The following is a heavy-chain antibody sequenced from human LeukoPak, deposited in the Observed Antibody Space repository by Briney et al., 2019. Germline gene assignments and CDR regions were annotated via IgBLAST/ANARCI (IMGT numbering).Heavy chain of an antibody. CDR2: IKQDGSEK. D-gene: IGHD3-22*01. J-gene: IGHJ4*02. CDR3: ARDYDPDY. CDR1: GFTFSSYW. V-gene: IGHV3-7*01. Sequence: GGSLRLSCAASGFTFSSYWMSWVRQAPGKGLEWVANIKQDGSEKYYVDSVKGRFTISRDNAENTVYLQMNSLRADDTAVYYCARDYDPDYWGQGTLVTVSS.